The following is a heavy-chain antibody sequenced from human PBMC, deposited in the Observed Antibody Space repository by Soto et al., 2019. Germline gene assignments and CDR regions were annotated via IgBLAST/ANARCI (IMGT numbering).Heavy chain of an antibody. CDR1: GYDFTHYW. Sequence: PGESLKISCQGSGYDFTHYWGAWVRQTPGKGLEWMGVIYPGDAETRYSPSFQGRVTFSVDKSIDTAYLHWSSLEASDTAIYYCARAYQDWPAENYFDYWGQGTLVTVSS. V-gene: IGHV5-51*01. CDR3: ARAYQDWPAENYFDY. J-gene: IGHJ4*02. D-gene: IGHD3-16*01. CDR2: IYPGDAET.